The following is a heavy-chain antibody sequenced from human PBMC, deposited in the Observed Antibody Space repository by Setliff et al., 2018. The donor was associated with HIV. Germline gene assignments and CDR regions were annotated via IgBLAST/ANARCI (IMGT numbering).Heavy chain of an antibody. J-gene: IGHJ6*02. CDR2: IFSNDEK. CDR3: ARTIRYFDWLLTFDYYGMDV. CDR1: GYSISSGYYW. D-gene: IGHD3-9*01. Sequence: ETLSLTCTVSGYSISSGYYWGWIRQPPGKGLEWIAHIFSNDEKSYSTSLKSRLTISKDTSKSQVVLTMTNMDPVDTATYYCARTIRYFDWLLTFDYYGMDVWGQGTTVTVSS. V-gene: IGHV2-26*01.